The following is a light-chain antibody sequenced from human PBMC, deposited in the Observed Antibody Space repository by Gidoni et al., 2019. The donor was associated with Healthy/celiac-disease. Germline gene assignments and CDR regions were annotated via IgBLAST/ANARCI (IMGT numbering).Light chain of an antibody. CDR3: QQYGSSPET. CDR2: GAS. CDR1: QSVSSSY. V-gene: IGKV3-20*01. Sequence: VLTRSQATSSLSPGARATLSCRASQSVSSSYLAWYQQKPGQAPRLLIYGASSRATGIPDRFSGSGSGTDFTLTISRLEPEDFAVYYCQQYGSSPETFGQGTKVEIK. J-gene: IGKJ1*01.